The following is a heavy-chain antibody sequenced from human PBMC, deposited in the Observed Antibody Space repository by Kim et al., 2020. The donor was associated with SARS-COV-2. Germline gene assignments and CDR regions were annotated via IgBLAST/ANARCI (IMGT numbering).Heavy chain of an antibody. CDR2: ST. Sequence: STYHADPVNGRFTNSGDDSKNTVYLQMNSLRAEDTAVYFCAREPSTYFDYWGQGTLVTVSS. J-gene: IGHJ4*02. V-gene: IGHV3-66*01. CDR3: AREPSTYFDY.